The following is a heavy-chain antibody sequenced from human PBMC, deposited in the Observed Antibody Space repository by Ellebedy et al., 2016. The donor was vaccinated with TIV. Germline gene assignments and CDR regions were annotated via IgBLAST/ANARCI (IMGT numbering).Heavy chain of an antibody. CDR2: ISGSADSI. V-gene: IGHV3-23*01. CDR3: AKDPITPASFVYFDY. Sequence: GESLKISCAASGFTFSRYAMSWVRQAPGKGLEWVSTISGSADSIYYADSVKGRFTISRDSSGNTLYLQMNSLRAEDTAIYYCAKDPITPASFVYFDYWGQGTLVTVSS. D-gene: IGHD1-20*01. J-gene: IGHJ4*02. CDR1: GFTFSRYA.